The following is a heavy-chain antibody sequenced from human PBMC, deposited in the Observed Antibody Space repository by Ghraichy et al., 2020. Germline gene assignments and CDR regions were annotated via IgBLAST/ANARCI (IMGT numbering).Heavy chain of an antibody. CDR1: GFSLSNARMG. D-gene: IGHD1-26*01. J-gene: IGHJ4*02. Sequence: SGPTLVKPTETLTLTCTVSGFSLSNARMGVSWIRQPPGKALEWLAHIFSNDEKSYSTSLKSRLTISKDTSKSQVVLTMTNMDPVDTATYYCARIWAVGAAWYYFDYWGQGTLVTVSS. V-gene: IGHV2-26*01. CDR2: IFSNDEK. CDR3: ARIWAVGAAWYYFDY.